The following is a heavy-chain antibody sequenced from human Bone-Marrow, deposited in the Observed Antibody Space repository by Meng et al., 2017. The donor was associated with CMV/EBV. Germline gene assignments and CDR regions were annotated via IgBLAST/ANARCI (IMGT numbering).Heavy chain of an antibody. Sequence: ESLKISCTVSGGSISSYYWSWIRQPPGKGLEWIGYIYYSGSTNYNPSLKSRVTISVDTSKNQFSLKLSSVTAADTAVYYCARRGYCSSTSCYTLTIFGVGDYYGMDVWGQGTTVTVSS. D-gene: IGHD2-2*02. CDR3: ARRGYCSSTSCYTLTIFGVGDYYGMDV. J-gene: IGHJ6*02. CDR2: IYYSGST. CDR1: GGSISSYY. V-gene: IGHV4-59*12.